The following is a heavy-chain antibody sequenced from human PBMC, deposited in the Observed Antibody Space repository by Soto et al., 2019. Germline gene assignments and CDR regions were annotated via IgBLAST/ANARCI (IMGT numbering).Heavy chain of an antibody. CDR1: GFTFRSSA. D-gene: IGHD2-15*01. CDR2: LVVGTGNT. V-gene: IGHV1-58*01. Sequence: SVKVSCKTSGFTFRSSAVQWVRQARGQRLEWIGWLVVGTGNTNYAQKFQQRVTISSDRSTNTVSMELSSLTSEATAVYYCATGAYCSGGSCSDYYYYYYGMDLWGQGTTVTVSS. CDR3: ATGAYCSGGSCSDYYYYYYGMDL. J-gene: IGHJ6*02.